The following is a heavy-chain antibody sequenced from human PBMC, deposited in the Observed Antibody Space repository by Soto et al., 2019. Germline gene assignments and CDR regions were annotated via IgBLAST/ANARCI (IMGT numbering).Heavy chain of an antibody. Sequence: SETLSLTCAVYGGSFSGYYWSWIRQPPGKGLKWIGEINHSGSTNYNPSLKSRVTISVDTSKNQFSLKLSSVTAADTAVYYCAREITGTTTRTKDLYLINWFDPWGQGTMVTVS. CDR3: AREITGTTTRTKDLYLINWFDP. CDR2: INHSGST. J-gene: IGHJ5*02. D-gene: IGHD1-7*01. V-gene: IGHV4-34*01. CDR1: GGSFSGYY.